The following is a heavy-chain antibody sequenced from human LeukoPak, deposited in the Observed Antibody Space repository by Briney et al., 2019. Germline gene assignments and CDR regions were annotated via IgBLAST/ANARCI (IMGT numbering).Heavy chain of an antibody. J-gene: IGHJ4*02. Sequence: GGSLRLSCAASGFTFSSYEMNWVRQAPGKGLEWVSYITLSSSTIYYADSVKGRFTISRDNAKNSLYLQMNSLRAEDTAVYYCARETPDSSSWTVFDFWGQGTLVTVSS. D-gene: IGHD6-13*01. CDR3: ARETPDSSSWTVFDF. CDR2: ITLSSSTI. CDR1: GFTFSSYE. V-gene: IGHV3-48*03.